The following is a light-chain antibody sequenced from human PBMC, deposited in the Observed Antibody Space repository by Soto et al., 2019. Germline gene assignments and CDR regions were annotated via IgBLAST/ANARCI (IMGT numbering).Light chain of an antibody. V-gene: IGKV1-33*01. CDR3: QKSDHLPL. CDR2: DAY. CDR1: HDIGNS. J-gene: IGKJ3*01. Sequence: DIQMTQSPPSLSASVGDRVTITCQASHDIGNSLNWYQDKPGQAPKLVIYDAYNLETGVPSTFSGNGYGTDFTFTISSLRLEDIATYYCQKSDHLPLFGPGTKVDMK.